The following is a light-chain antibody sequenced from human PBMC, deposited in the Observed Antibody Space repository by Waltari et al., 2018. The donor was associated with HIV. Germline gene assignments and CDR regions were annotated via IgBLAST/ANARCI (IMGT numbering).Light chain of an antibody. CDR2: EDT. J-gene: IGLJ2*01. V-gene: IGLV6-57*04. CDR3: QSYDTTNHLI. Sequence: FMLTQPHSMSASPGTTVTISCSRSSSTIASNSVQWYQQRPGVPPTTVVFEDTRGPSGVPERFACAIDSSTNSASLTISGLKTEDEADYYCQSYDTTNHLIFGGGTKVTVL. CDR1: SSTIASNS.